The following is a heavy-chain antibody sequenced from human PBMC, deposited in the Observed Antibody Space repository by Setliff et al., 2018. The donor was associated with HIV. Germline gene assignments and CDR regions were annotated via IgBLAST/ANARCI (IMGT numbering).Heavy chain of an antibody. D-gene: IGHD3-10*01. CDR2: ISSSSYYI. V-gene: IGHV3-21*04. CDR1: GFTFSGYT. J-gene: IGHJ5*02. Sequence: PGGSLRLSCAASGFTFSGYTMNWVRQAPGKGLEWVSSISSSSYYIYYADSVKGRFTISTDNSKNTLYLQMNSLRAEDTAVYYCASSGSGSYINWFGPWGQGTLVTVSS. CDR3: ASSGSGSYINWFGP.